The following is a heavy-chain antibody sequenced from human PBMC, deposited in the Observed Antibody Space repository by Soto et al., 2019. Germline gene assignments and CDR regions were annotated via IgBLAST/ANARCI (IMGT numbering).Heavy chain of an antibody. Sequence: SETLSLTCTVSGASMNSYHWSWIRQPAGKGLEWIGHIHISVSTNYNPSLKSRVTMSVDTSKNQFSLRLMSLTAADTAVYYCARDQGLAAARITWFDHWGKGYLVTVSS. CDR3: ARDQGLAAARITWFDH. CDR1: GASMNSYH. V-gene: IGHV4-4*07. CDR2: IHISVST. J-gene: IGHJ5*02. D-gene: IGHD6-13*01.